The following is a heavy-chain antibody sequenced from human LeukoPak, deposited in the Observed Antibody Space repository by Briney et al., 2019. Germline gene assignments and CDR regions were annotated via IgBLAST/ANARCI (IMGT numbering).Heavy chain of an antibody. CDR3: ARALASGYYSYFDD. D-gene: IGHD3-3*01. CDR1: GLTLIAQY. V-gene: IGHV3-53*01. Sequence: GGSLRLSCEVSGLTLIAQYMSWVRQAPGRGLESVSLIYSGDKTYYSNSVKGRFIISRDPSKNAVYLQMNNVRAEDTAVYYCARALASGYYSYFDDWGQGTLVTVSS. J-gene: IGHJ4*02. CDR2: IYSGDKT.